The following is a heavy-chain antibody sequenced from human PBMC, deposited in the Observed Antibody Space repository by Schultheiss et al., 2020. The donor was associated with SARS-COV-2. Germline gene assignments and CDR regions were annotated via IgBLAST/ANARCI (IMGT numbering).Heavy chain of an antibody. D-gene: IGHD4-11*01. CDR3: ARDLRPTTVTMIRWFDP. CDR1: GYSFTSYG. Sequence: ASVKVSCKASGYSFTSYGITWVRQAPGQGLEWMGWISNYNGVTNYAQKVQGRVTMTTDTSTSTAYMELRSLRSDDTAVYYCARDLRPTTVTMIRWFDPWGQGTLVTVSS. V-gene: IGHV1-18*01. J-gene: IGHJ5*02. CDR2: ISNYNGVT.